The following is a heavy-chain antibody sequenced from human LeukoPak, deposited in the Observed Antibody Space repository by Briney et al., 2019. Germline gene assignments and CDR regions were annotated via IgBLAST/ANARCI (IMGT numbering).Heavy chain of an antibody. V-gene: IGHV4-59*01. J-gene: IGHJ5*02. CDR3: ARGVYIDYEYNWFAP. CDR1: GVSISTYY. CDR2: IYSSGSP. Sequence: SETLSLTCSISGVSISTYYWSWIRQPPGKGLEWIGHIYSSGSPNSNPSLKSRVTIPVDMSNNRFSLNLTSVTAADTAVYYCARGVYIDYEYNWFAPWGHGTLVTVSS. D-gene: IGHD4-17*01.